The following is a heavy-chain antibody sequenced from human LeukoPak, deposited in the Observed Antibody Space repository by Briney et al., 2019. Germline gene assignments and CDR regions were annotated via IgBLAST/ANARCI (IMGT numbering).Heavy chain of an antibody. CDR2: LSGNGGDT. V-gene: IGHV3-23*01. J-gene: IGHJ4*02. CDR3: ARQHCSGGDCYFFD. D-gene: IGHD2-15*01. CDR1: GFRFSSYA. Sequence: GGSPRLSCAASGFRFSSYAMGWVRQAPGKGLEWVSTLSGNGGDTYYADSVKGRFTISRDNSKNTLYLQLNSLRAEDTAVYYCARQHCSGGDCYFFDWGQGTLVTVSS.